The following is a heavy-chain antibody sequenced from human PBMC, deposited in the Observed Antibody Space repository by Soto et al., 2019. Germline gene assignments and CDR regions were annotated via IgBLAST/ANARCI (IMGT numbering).Heavy chain of an antibody. CDR2: INPKSGGT. J-gene: IGHJ4*02. CDR1: GYTFTDFY. CDR3: ATRDPGHY. V-gene: IGHV1-2*02. Sequence: ASVKVSCKASGYTFTDFYIHWVRQAPGQGLEWMGWINPKSGGTNYAQKFQGRVTMTRDTSTSTVYMELSSLRSEDTAVYYCATRDPGHYWGQGTLVTVSS.